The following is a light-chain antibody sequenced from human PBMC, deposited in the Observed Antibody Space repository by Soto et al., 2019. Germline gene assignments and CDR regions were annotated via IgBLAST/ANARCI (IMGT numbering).Light chain of an antibody. CDR2: DSS. CDR1: QSVRNW. V-gene: IGKV1-5*01. J-gene: IGKJ1*01. Sequence: DIQMTQSPSTLFASVGDRVTITCRASQSVRNWLAWYQQKPGRAPQLLIYDSSTLEPGVPSRFSGSGSGTEFTLTISSLQPDDFATYYCQQYDNYRTFGQGTKVDIK. CDR3: QQYDNYRT.